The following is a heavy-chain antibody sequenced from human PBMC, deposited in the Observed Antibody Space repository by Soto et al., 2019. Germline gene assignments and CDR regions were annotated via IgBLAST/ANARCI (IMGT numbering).Heavy chain of an antibody. J-gene: IGHJ2*01. CDR2: INPSGGST. D-gene: IGHD1-26*01. V-gene: IGHV1-46*01. Sequence: EASVKVSCKASGYTFTSYYMHWVRQAPGQGLEWMGIINPSGGSTGYAQKFQGRVTITRDTSASTAYMELSSLRSEDTAVYYCARGGSLYWYFDLWGRGTLVTVSS. CDR3: ARGGSLYWYFDL. CDR1: GYTFTSYY.